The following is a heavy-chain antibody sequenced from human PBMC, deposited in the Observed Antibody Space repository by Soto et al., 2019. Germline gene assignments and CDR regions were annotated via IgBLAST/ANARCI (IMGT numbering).Heavy chain of an antibody. V-gene: IGHV4-34*01. J-gene: IGHJ5*02. CDR2: VDTSGIT. CDR3: ARHPSDFWFDP. Sequence: SETLSLTCAVYGGSLSDYSWTWIRQAPRRGLEWIGEVDTSGITNYNPSLESRVTFSIDTSNSQFSLRLSSVTAADTAVYYCARHPSDFWFDPWGQGTLVTSPQ. D-gene: IGHD2-21*02. CDR1: GGSLSDYS.